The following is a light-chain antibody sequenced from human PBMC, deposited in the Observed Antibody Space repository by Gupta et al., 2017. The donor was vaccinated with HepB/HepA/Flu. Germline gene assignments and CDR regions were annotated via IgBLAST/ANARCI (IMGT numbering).Light chain of an antibody. V-gene: IGKV3-11*01. CDR2: DSS. Sequence: VSTQSPATLSLSPRASATLSCRASQSVSSDLPWYQQKPGQAPRLLIYDSSNRATGIPARFSGSGSGTDFTLTISSREPEDFAVYYCQQRSNWPPAVTFGRGTKVEIK. CDR1: QSVSSD. CDR3: QQRSNWPPAVT. J-gene: IGKJ4*01.